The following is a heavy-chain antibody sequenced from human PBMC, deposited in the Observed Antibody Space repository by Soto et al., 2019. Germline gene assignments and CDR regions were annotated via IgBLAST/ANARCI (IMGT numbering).Heavy chain of an antibody. Sequence: PGGSLRLSCAASGFTFSSYAMSWVRQAPGKGLEWVSAIGDNGASTYYADSAKGRFTISRDNSKNTLYLEMNSLRAEDTAVYYCARHNWNYDYWGQGNLVTVSS. CDR3: ARHNWNYDY. V-gene: IGHV3-23*01. CDR1: GFTFSSYA. D-gene: IGHD1-7*01. J-gene: IGHJ4*02. CDR2: IGDNGAST.